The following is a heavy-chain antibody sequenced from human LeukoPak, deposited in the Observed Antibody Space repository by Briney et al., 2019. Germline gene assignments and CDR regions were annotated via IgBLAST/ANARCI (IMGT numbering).Heavy chain of an antibody. J-gene: IGHJ4*02. D-gene: IGHD3-10*01. CDR3: ARRYGSSDY. V-gene: IGHV3-72*01. CDR1: GFTFSDYY. Sequence: PGGSLRLSCAASGFTFSDYYVDWVRQAPGKGLEWVGRSRNKPHSYTTTYAASVQGRFTISRDHSQNSLYLQMNSLRAEDTAVYYCARRYGSSDYWGQGTLVTVSS. CDR2: SRNKPHSYTT.